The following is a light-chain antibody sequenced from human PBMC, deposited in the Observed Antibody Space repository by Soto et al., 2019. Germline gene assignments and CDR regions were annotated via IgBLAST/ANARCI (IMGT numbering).Light chain of an antibody. CDR3: SSFTSNRIYV. CDR1: HNDIGTYDY. V-gene: IGLV2-14*03. CDR2: GVT. Sequence: QSVLTQPTSVSGSPGQSITISCTGNHNDIGTYDYVSWYQQHPGRAPRLLIHGVTTRPSGISGRFSASKSGLTASLTISRLQPEDEADYYCSSFTSNRIYVFGPGTKLTVL. J-gene: IGLJ1*01.